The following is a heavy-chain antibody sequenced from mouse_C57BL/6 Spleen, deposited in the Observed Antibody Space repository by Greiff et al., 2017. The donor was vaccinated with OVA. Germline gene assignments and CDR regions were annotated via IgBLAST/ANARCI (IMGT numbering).Heavy chain of an antibody. V-gene: IGHV1-82*01. CDR2: IYPGDGDT. CDR1: GYAFSSSW. CDR3: ARDSTMVTTLFDY. J-gene: IGHJ2*01. D-gene: IGHD2-2*01. Sequence: QVQLQQSGPELVKPGASVKISCKASGYAFSSSWMNWVKQRPGKGLEWIGRIYPGDGDTNYNGKFKGKATLTADKSSSTAYMQLSSLTSEDSAVYFCARDSTMVTTLFDYWGQGTTLTVSS.